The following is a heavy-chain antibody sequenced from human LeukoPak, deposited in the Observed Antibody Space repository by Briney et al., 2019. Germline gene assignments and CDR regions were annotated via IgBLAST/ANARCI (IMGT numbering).Heavy chain of an antibody. V-gene: IGHV3-30-3*01. CDR3: ARETDGSWFDP. J-gene: IGHJ5*02. CDR2: ISYDGSNK. CDR1: GFTFSSYA. Sequence: GGSLRLSCAASGFTFSSYAMHWVRQAPGKGLEWVAVISYDGSNKYYADSVKGRFTISRDNSKNTLYLQMNSLRAEDTAVYYCARETDGSWFDPWGQGTLVPVSS. D-gene: IGHD1-14*01.